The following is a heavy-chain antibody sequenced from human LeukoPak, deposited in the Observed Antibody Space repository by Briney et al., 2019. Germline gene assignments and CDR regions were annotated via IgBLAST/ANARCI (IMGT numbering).Heavy chain of an antibody. Sequence: PGGSPRLSWVASGFTFSSYWMTWVRQSPGKGLEWVANIKPDGTQNYCVDSVKGRFTISRDNAKNSLYLQMNSLRADETAVYYCARLRPYSSSWYAYYGMDVWGQGTTVAVSS. CDR3: ARLRPYSSSWYAYYGMDV. D-gene: IGHD6-13*01. J-gene: IGHJ6*02. CDR2: IKPDGTQN. V-gene: IGHV3-7*04. CDR1: GFTFSSYW.